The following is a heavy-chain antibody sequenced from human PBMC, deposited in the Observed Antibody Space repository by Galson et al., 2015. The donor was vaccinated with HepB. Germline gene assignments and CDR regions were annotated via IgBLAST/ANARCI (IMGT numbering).Heavy chain of an antibody. D-gene: IGHD5-18*01. Sequence: ETLSLTCTVSGGSISSGGYYWSWIRQPPGKGLEWIGYIYYSGSTNYNPSLKSRVTISVDTSKNQFSLKLSSVTAADTAVYYCAREVTGPFDYWGQGTLVTVSS. CDR3: AREVTGPFDY. V-gene: IGHV4-61*08. CDR1: GGSISSGGYY. J-gene: IGHJ4*02. CDR2: IYYSGST.